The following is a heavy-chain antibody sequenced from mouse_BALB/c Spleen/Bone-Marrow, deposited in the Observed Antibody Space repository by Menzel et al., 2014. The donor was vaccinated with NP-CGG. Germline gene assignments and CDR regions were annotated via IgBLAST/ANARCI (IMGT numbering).Heavy chain of an antibody. CDR1: GFTFXSFG. J-gene: IGHJ1*01. D-gene: IGHD4-1*01. CDR3: ARGGNWDDFDV. V-gene: IGHV5-17*02. CDR2: ISSGSTAI. Sequence: EVQRVESGGGLVQPGGSRKLSCAASGFTFXSFGMHWVRQAPEKGLEWVAYISSGSTAICYADTVKGRFTISRDNPKNTLFLQMTSLRSEDTAMYYCARGGNWDDFDVWGAGTTATVSS.